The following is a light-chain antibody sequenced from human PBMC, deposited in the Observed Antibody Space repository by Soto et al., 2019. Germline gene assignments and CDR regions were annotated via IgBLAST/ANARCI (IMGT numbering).Light chain of an antibody. J-gene: IGLJ2*01. CDR2: EVS. CDR3: CSYTGGTTLV. CDR1: SSDVGGYKY. V-gene: IGLV2-14*01. Sequence: QSALTQPASVSGSPGQLITISCTGSSSDVGGYKYVSWYQQHPGKAPKLMIFEVSNRPSGVSNRFSGSKSGNTASLTISGLQAEDEGDYYCCSYTGGTTLVCGGGTKLTVL.